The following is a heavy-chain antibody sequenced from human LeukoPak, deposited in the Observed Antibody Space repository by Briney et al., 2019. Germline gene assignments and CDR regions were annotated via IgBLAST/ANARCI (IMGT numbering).Heavy chain of an antibody. CDR2: ISDSGGST. J-gene: IGHJ4*02. Sequence: GGSLRLSCAASGLTFSNYAMSWVRQAPGKGLEWVSGISDSGGSTYYADSVKGRFIISRDNSKNTLYLQMNSLRAEDTAEYYCARSAVGTSCCTAVDYWGQGTLVTVSS. V-gene: IGHV3-23*01. CDR1: GLTFSNYA. CDR3: ARSAVGTSCCTAVDY. D-gene: IGHD1-26*01.